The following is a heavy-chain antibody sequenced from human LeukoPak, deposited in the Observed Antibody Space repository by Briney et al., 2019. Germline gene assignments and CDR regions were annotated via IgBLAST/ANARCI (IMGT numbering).Heavy chain of an antibody. J-gene: IGHJ6*03. CDR2: ISGSGGST. D-gene: IGHD2-2*01. CDR1: GFTFSSYA. CDR3: AKWDCSSTSCYEWEDYYMDV. Sequence: GGSLRLSCAASGFTFSSYAMSWVRQAPGKGLEWVSAISGSGGSTYYADSVKGRFTISRDNSKNTLYLQMNSLRAEDTAVYYCAKWDCSSTSCYEWEDYYMDVWGKGTTVTVSS. V-gene: IGHV3-23*01.